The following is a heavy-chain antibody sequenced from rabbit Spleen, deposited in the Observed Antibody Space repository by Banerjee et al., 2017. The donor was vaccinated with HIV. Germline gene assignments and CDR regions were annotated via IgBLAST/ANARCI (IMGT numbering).Heavy chain of an antibody. J-gene: IGHJ4*01. D-gene: IGHD4-2*01. CDR1: GFSFRRGYD. CDR2: IFTGNVKT. V-gene: IGHV1S40*01. CDR3: ARILNGSRWGAFNL. Sequence: QQLVESGGGLVKPGASLTLTCKASGFSFRRGYDMCWVRLAPGKGLEWIGCIFTGNVKTYYASWAKGRFTISKASSTTVTLQMTSLTAADTATYFCARILNGSRWGAFNLWGQGTLVTVS.